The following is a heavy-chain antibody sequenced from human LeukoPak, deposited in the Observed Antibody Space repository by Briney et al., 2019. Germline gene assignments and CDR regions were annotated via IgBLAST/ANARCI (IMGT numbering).Heavy chain of an antibody. D-gene: IGHD2-21*02. CDR1: GFTFSSYA. CDR2: ISSNGGST. CDR3: VKGIVVVTARAFDY. J-gene: IGHJ4*02. V-gene: IGHV3-64D*06. Sequence: GGSLRLSCSASGFTFSSYAMHWVRQAPGKGLEYVSAISSNGGSTYYADSVKGRFAISRDNSKNTLYLQMSSLRPEDTAVYYCVKGIVVVTARAFDYWGQGTLVTVSS.